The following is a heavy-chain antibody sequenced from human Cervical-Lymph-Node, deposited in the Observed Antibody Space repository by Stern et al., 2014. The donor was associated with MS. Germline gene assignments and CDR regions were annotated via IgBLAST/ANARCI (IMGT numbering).Heavy chain of an antibody. V-gene: IGHV3-7*01. CDR1: GFSFSSYW. D-gene: IGHD4-11*01. J-gene: IGHJ4*02. CDR2: MKQDGGEE. CDR3: AREDHSTYVH. Sequence: EEQLVESGGGLVQPGGSPRLSCAASGFSFSSYWMSWVRQAPGKGLEWVANMKQDGGEESYVDSVKGRFTISRDNAKNSLYLQMNSLRAEDTAVYYCAREDHSTYVHWGQGTLVTVSS.